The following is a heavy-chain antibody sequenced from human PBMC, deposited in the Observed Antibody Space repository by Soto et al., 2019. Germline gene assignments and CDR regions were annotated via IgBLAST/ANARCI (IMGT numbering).Heavy chain of an antibody. J-gene: IGHJ5*02. V-gene: IGHV4-59*08. Sequence: SETLSLTCTVSGGSLSSYYWSWIRQPPGKGLEWIGYIYYSGSTNYNPSLKSRVTISVDTSKNQFSLKLSSVTAADTAVYYCARLRYFDWLFFDPWGRGTLVTVSS. CDR2: IYYSGST. D-gene: IGHD3-9*01. CDR1: GGSLSSYY. CDR3: ARLRYFDWLFFDP.